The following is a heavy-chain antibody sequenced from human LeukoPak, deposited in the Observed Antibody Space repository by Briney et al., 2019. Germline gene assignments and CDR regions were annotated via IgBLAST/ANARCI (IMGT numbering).Heavy chain of an antibody. J-gene: IGHJ5*02. CDR1: GYSFTSYW. Sequence: GESLKISCKASGYSFTSYWIAWVRQMPGKGLEWMGIIYPADSDIRYSPSFQGQVTISADKSISTAYLQWNSLKASDTAMYYCARQEYCSGAGCYTWFDPWGQGTLVTVSS. CDR3: ARQEYCSGAGCYTWFDP. D-gene: IGHD2-15*01. V-gene: IGHV5-51*01. CDR2: IYPADSDI.